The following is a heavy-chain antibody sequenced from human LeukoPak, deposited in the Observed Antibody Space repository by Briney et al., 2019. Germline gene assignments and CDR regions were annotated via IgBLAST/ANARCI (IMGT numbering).Heavy chain of an antibody. V-gene: IGHV3-23*01. CDR2: ISGSGDGA. CDR1: GFTFSTYA. J-gene: IGHJ4*02. Sequence: GGSLRLSCAASGFTFSTYAMSWVRQAPGKGLQWVSLISGSGDGAHYADSVKGRFTISRDNSKNTVYLQMTNLRAEDTAVYYCAKGYIQLWWFDYWGQGTLVTVSS. CDR3: AKGYIQLWWFDY. D-gene: IGHD2-21*01.